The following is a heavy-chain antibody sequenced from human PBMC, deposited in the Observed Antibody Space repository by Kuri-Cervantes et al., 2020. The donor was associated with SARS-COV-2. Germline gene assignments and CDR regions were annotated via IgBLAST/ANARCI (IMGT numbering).Heavy chain of an antibody. D-gene: IGHD3-22*01. CDR1: GGSISSYY. V-gene: IGHV4-59*12. Sequence: SETLSLTCTVSGGSISSYYWSWIRQPPGKGLEWIGYIYYSGSTNYNPSLKSRVTISVDTSKNQFSLRLSSVTAADTAVYYCTRLGTYDSSCYGDYWGQGTLVTVSS. CDR3: TRLGTYDSSCYGDY. J-gene: IGHJ4*02. CDR2: IYYSGST.